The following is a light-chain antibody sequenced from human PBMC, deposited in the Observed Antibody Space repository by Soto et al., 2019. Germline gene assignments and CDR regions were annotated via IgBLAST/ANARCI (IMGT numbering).Light chain of an antibody. CDR2: GAS. Sequence: EIVLTQSPGTLSLSPGERATLSCRASQSVNTKYLAWYQQKPGQAPRLLIYGASTRATGIPARFSGSGSGTDFTLTISSVEPEDFAVYYCQQRSNWITFGQGTRLEIK. CDR1: QSVNTKY. J-gene: IGKJ5*01. V-gene: IGKV3D-20*02. CDR3: QQRSNWIT.